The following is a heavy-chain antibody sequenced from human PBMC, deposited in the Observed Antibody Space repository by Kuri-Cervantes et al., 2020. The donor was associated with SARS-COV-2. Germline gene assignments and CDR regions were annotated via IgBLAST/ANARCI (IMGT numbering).Heavy chain of an antibody. CDR2: ISNDASNK. V-gene: IGHV3-30*04. D-gene: IGHD2-2*01. J-gene: IGHJ4*02. CDR3: ARGRIVVPAGKLRRDMKIDH. Sequence: GESLKISCAASGFTFSSYATYWVRQAPGKGLEWVAFISNDASNKYYTDSVKGRFTISRDNSKNTLYLQMNSLRVEDTAVYYCARGRIVVPAGKLRRDMKIDHWGQGTLVTVSS. CDR1: GFTFSSYA.